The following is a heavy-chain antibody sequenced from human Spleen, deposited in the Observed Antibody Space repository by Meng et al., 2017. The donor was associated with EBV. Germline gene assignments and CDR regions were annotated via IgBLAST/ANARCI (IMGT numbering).Heavy chain of an antibody. V-gene: IGHV4-4*02. Sequence: QVQLQEAGPGLVKPSGILSLTCAVSGGSISSSNWWNWVRQAPGKGLEWIGEIYHSGSTSYNPSLESRVTISIDKSKNQVSLKLTSVTAADTAVYYCAQRERWGLDPWGQGTLVTVSS. CDR3: AQRERWGLDP. J-gene: IGHJ5*02. CDR1: GGSISSSNW. D-gene: IGHD3-16*01. CDR2: IYHSGST.